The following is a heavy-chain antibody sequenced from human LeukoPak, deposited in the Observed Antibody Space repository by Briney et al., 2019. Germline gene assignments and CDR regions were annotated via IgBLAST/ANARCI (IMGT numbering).Heavy chain of an antibody. CDR1: GYSFTTYF. Sequence: GESLKFSCKSSGYSFTTYFIVWVRQMPGKGLEWMGIIYPGDSDTRYSSSFQGQVTISADKSISTAYLQWSSLKASDTAMYYCARRASYSSSPYYFDYWGQGTLVTVSS. J-gene: IGHJ4*02. CDR3: ARRASYSSSPYYFDY. V-gene: IGHV5-51*01. D-gene: IGHD6-13*01. CDR2: IYPGDSDT.